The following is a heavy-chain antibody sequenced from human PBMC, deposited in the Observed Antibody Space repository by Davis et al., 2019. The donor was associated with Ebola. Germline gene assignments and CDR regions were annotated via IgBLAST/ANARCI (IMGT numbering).Heavy chain of an antibody. J-gene: IGHJ4*02. Sequence: AASVKVSCKASGYTFTSYYMNWVRQAPGQGPEWMGIINPSGGNTNYAQKFQGRVTMTRDTSTSTVYMELSSLRSDDTAVYFCARGYFGSGSYYTSSYYFDNWGQGTLVTVSS. D-gene: IGHD3-10*01. V-gene: IGHV1-46*01. CDR2: INPSGGNT. CDR3: ARGYFGSGSYYTSSYYFDN. CDR1: GYTFTSYY.